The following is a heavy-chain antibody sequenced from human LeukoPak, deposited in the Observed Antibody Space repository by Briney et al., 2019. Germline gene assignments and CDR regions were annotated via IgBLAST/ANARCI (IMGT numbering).Heavy chain of an antibody. CDR1: GYTFSGYY. D-gene: IGHD3-22*01. V-gene: IGHV1-2*02. Sequence: ASVKVSCKASGYTFSGYYLHWVRQAPGQGLEWMGWINPNSGGTNSAQKFQGRVTMTRDTFIITAYMELSRLRSDDTAVYFCARGYYDSSDYEYFQHWGQGTLVTVSS. CDR3: ARGYYDSSDYEYFQH. J-gene: IGHJ1*01. CDR2: INPNSGGT.